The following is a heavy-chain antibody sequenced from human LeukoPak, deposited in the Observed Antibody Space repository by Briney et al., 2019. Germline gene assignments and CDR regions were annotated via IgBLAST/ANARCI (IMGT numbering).Heavy chain of an antibody. V-gene: IGHV1-18*01. J-gene: IGHJ4*02. CDR3: ARDLLAARPGRRDY. CDR1: GYTFTSYG. Sequence: ASVKVSCKASGYTFTSYGISWVRQAPGQGLEWMGWISAYNGNTHYAQMFQGRVTMTRDTSTSTAYMELRSLRSDDTAVYYCARDLLAARPGRRDYWGQGTLVTVSS. D-gene: IGHD6-6*01. CDR2: ISAYNGNT.